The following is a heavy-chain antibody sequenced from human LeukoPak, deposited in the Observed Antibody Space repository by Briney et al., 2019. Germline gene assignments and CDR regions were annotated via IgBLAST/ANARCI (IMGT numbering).Heavy chain of an antibody. CDR1: GYTFTSYG. D-gene: IGHD1-26*01. V-gene: IGHV1-18*01. Sequence: ASVTVSCKASGYTFTSYGISWVRQAPGQGLEWMGWISAYNGNTNYAQKLQGRVTMTTDTSTSTAYMELRSLRSDDTAVYYCARATGRSGSHYSLDYWGQGTLVTVSS. J-gene: IGHJ4*02. CDR2: ISAYNGNT. CDR3: ARATGRSGSHYSLDY.